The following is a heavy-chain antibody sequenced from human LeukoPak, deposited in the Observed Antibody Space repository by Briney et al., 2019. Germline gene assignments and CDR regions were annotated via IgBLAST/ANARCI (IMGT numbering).Heavy chain of an antibody. CDR1: GGTISSSSYY. CDR2: IYYSGST. CDR3: ARHGLRDGYNLYVGWGY. D-gene: IGHD5-24*01. V-gene: IGHV4-39*01. Sequence: AESLSLTCTVSGGTISSSSYYWGWLRQSPGKGLESIGSIYYSGSTYYNPSLESRVTISVDTSKNQFSLKLSSVTAAETAVYYCARHGLRDGYNLYVGWGYWGQGTLVTVSS. J-gene: IGHJ4*02.